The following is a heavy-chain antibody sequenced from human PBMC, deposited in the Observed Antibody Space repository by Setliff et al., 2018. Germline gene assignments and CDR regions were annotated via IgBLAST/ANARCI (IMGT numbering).Heavy chain of an antibody. D-gene: IGHD2-15*01. CDR1: GFTFSTYR. CDR3: ARTCSGSGCYAGLES. Sequence: PGGSLRLSCAASGFTFSTYRMHWVRQAPGKGLEWVAVILDDGGNKYHADSVKGRFTISRDNSKNTLYLQMNSLRPEDTAVYYCARTCSGSGCYAGLESWGQGTPVTVSS. V-gene: IGHV3-30*03. CDR2: ILDDGGNK. J-gene: IGHJ4*02.